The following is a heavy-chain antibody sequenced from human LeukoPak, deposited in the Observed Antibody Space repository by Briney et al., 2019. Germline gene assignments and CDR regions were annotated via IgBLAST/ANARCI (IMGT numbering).Heavy chain of an antibody. V-gene: IGHV3-21*01. J-gene: IGHJ3*02. Sequence: GGSLRLSCAASGFTLSSYTMNWVRQAPGKGLERVSSISSGSTYIYYADSVKGRSTISRDNAKNSLYLQMNSLRAEDTAVYYCAAHYYDSSGWLGPFDIWGQGTMVTVSS. CDR3: AAHYYDSSGWLGPFDI. CDR1: GFTLSSYT. D-gene: IGHD3-22*01. CDR2: ISSGSTYI.